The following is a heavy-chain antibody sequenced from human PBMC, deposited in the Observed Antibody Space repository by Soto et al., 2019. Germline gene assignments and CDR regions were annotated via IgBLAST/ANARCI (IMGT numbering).Heavy chain of an antibody. J-gene: IGHJ4*02. CDR2: IIPILGIA. V-gene: IGHV1-69*02. D-gene: IGHD3-10*01. CDR1: GGTFSSYT. CDR3: ARGLYGSGSYHDY. Sequence: GASVKVSCKASGGTFSSYTISWVRQAPGQGLEWMGRIIPILGIANYAQKFQGRVTITADKSTSTAYMELSSLRSEDTAVYYCARGLYGSGSYHDYWGQGTLVTVSS.